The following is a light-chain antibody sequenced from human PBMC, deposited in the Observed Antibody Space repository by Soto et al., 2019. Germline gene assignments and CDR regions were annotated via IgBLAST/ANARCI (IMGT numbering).Light chain of an antibody. J-gene: IGLJ2*01. CDR1: SSNIGSNY. Sequence: QSVLTQPPSASGTPGQRVTISCSGSSSNIGSNYVYWYQQLPGTAPKLLIYRNNERPSGVPARFSGSKSGSSASLAISGLRSEEEADDYCAAWYDSLSGVVFGGGTKVTVL. CDR2: RNN. CDR3: AAWYDSLSGVV. V-gene: IGLV1-47*01.